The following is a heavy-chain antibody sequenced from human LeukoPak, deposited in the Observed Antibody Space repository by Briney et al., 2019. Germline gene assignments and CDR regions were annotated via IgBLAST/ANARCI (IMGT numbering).Heavy chain of an antibody. CDR3: ARDVISRQMITLGLGF. V-gene: IGHV3-30*03. J-gene: IGHJ4*02. D-gene: IGHD1-20*01. CDR2: ISYDGSKR. CDR1: GFTFNSYG. Sequence: PGGSLRLSCVTSGFTFNSYGFYWVRQAPGKGLEWVAVISYDGSKRYYADSVKGRFTISRDTSNKTAYLEVNSLRVDDTAVYYCARDVISRQMITLGLGFWGQGTLVTVSS.